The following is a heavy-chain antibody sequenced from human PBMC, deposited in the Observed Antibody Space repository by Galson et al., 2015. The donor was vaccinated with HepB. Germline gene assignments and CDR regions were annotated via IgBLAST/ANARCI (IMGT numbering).Heavy chain of an antibody. CDR2: ISSSSYI. V-gene: IGHV3-21*01. CDR1: GFTFSSYS. D-gene: IGHD5-18*01. CDR3: ARDTPDTAMVQYYFDY. Sequence: SLRLSCAASGFTFSSYSMNWVRQAPGKGLEWVSSISSSSYIYYADSVKGRFTISRDNAKNSLYLQMNGLRAEDTAVYYCARDTPDTAMVQYYFDYWGQGTLVTVSS. J-gene: IGHJ4*02.